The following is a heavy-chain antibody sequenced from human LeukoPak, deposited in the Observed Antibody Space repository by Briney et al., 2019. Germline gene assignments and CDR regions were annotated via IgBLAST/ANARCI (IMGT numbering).Heavy chain of an antibody. J-gene: IGHJ5*02. CDR3: AFYYYDSSGYPRPWFDP. CDR1: GYTFTTYG. Sequence: ASVKVSCKASGYTFTTYGISWVRQARGQGLEWMGWSSIYNGNTNYAQKLQGRVTMTTDTSTNTTYMELPSLRSADTAMYYCAFYYYDSSGYPRPWFDPWGQGTLVTVSS. CDR2: SSIYNGNT. V-gene: IGHV1-18*01. D-gene: IGHD3-22*01.